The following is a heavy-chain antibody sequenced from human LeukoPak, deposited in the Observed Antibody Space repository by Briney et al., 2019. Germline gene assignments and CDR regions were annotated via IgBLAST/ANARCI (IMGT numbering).Heavy chain of an antibody. V-gene: IGHV3-20*04. CDR1: GFTLDDYG. D-gene: IGHD3-10*01. J-gene: IGHJ4*02. CDR2: INWNGGST. Sequence: PGGSLRLSCAAPGFTLDDYGMSWVRHAPGKGLEWVSGINWNGGSTGYADSVKGRFTISRDNAKSSLYLQMNSLRAEDTALYYCARDLRFGELSEYWGQGIVVTVS. CDR3: ARDLRFGELSEY.